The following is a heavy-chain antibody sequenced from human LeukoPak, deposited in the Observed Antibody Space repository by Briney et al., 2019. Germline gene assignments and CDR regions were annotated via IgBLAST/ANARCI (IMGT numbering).Heavy chain of an antibody. Sequence: GGSLRLSCAASGFTFSSYAMNWVRQAPGKGLECVSAISSSGGSTYYANSVKDSFTISRDTSKNTLYLQMGSLRAEDMAVYYRARAITGTTTAWFDPWGQGTLVTVSS. CDR1: GFTFSSYA. CDR2: ISSSGGST. D-gene: IGHD1-7*01. V-gene: IGHV3-64*01. CDR3: ARAITGTTTAWFDP. J-gene: IGHJ5*02.